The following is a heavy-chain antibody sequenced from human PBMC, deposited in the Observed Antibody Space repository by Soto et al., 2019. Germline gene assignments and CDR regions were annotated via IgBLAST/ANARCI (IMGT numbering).Heavy chain of an antibody. D-gene: IGHD5-18*01. CDR3: ARDWRGYSYGYYYYYGMDV. CDR2: IYYSGST. J-gene: IGHJ6*02. CDR1: GGSISSGGYY. V-gene: IGHV4-31*03. Sequence: QVQLQESGPGLVKPSQTLSLTCIVSGGSISSGGYYWSWIRQHPGKGLEWMGYIYYSGSTYYNPSLKSRVTISVDTSKNQFSLKLSSVTAADTAVYYCARDWRGYSYGYYYYYGMDVWGQGTTVTVSS.